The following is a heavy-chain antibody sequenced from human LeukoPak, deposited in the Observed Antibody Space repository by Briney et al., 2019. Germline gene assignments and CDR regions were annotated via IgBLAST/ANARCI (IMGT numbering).Heavy chain of an antibody. D-gene: IGHD2-15*01. V-gene: IGHV1-8*01. Sequence: ASVKVSCKASGYTFTSYDINWVRQATGQGLGWIGWMNPNSGNTGYAQKFQGRVTMTRNTSISTAYMELSSLRSEDTAVYYCARADYCSGGSCYSDYWGQGTLVTVSS. CDR2: MNPNSGNT. CDR3: ARADYCSGGSCYSDY. CDR1: GYTFTSYD. J-gene: IGHJ4*02.